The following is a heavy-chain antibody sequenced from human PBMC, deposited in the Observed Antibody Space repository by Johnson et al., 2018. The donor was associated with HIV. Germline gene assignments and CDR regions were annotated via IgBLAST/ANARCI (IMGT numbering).Heavy chain of an antibody. CDR3: AREGDIVGAPDAFDI. D-gene: IGHD1-26*01. CDR1: GFTFSSYG. CDR2: ISYDGSNK. Sequence: VQVVESGGGVVQPGRSLRLSCAASGFTFSSYGMHWVRQAPGKGLEWVAVISYDGSNKYYADSVKGRFTISRDNSKNSLYLQMNSLRAEDTAVYYCAREGDIVGAPDAFDIWDQGTMVTVSS. V-gene: IGHV3-30*03. J-gene: IGHJ3*02.